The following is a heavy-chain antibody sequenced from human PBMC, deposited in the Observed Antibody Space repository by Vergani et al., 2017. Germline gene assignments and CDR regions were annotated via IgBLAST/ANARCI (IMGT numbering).Heavy chain of an antibody. CDR2: INHSGST. CDR1: GGSFSGYY. CDR3: ARDLTTVTRGGWFDP. Sequence: QVQLQQWGAGLLKPSETLSLTCAVYGGSFSGYYWSWIRQPPGKGLEWIGEINHSGSTNYNPSLKSRVTISVDTSKNQFSLKLSSVTAADTAVYYCARDLTTVTRGGWFDPWGQGTLVTVSS. J-gene: IGHJ5*02. D-gene: IGHD4-17*01. V-gene: IGHV4-34*01.